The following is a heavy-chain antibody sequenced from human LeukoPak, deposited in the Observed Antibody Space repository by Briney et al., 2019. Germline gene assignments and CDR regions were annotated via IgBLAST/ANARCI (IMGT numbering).Heavy chain of an antibody. CDR3: ARDLSNYYYDLIDY. CDR2: ISAYNGNT. CDR1: GYTFTSYG. J-gene: IGHJ4*02. D-gene: IGHD3-22*01. Sequence: ASVKVSCKASGYTFTSYGISWVRQAPGQGVEWMGWISAYNGNTNYAQKLQGRVTMTTDTSTSTAYMELRSLRSDDTAVYYCARDLSNYYYDLIDYWGQGTLVTVSS. V-gene: IGHV1-18*01.